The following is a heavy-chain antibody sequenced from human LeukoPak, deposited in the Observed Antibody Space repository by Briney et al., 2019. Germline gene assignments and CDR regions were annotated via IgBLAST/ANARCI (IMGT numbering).Heavy chain of an antibody. CDR3: AKLAGSSGWLFDY. D-gene: IGHD6-19*01. V-gene: IGHV3-53*01. Sequence: GGSLRLSCAASGFSVNSNYMSWVRQAPGKGLEWFSISFINGVTKYSDSVKGRFAISRDNSKNTLYLQMNSLRAEDTAVYYCAKLAGSSGWLFDYWGQGTLVTVSS. CDR1: GFSVNSNY. CDR2: SFINGVT. J-gene: IGHJ4*02.